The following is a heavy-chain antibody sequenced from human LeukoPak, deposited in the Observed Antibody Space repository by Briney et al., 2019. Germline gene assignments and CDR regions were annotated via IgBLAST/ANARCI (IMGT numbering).Heavy chain of an antibody. V-gene: IGHV1-2*02. D-gene: IGHD6-13*01. J-gene: IGHJ6*02. CDR1: GYTFTGYC. Sequence: GASVKVSCKAFGYTFTGYCMHWVRQAPGQGLEWMGWINPNSGGTNYAQKFQGRVTMTRDTSISTAYMELSKLRSDDTAVYYCARDLDGSSWYLGRDYYYGMDVWGQGTTVTVSS. CDR2: INPNSGGT. CDR3: ARDLDGSSWYLGRDYYYGMDV.